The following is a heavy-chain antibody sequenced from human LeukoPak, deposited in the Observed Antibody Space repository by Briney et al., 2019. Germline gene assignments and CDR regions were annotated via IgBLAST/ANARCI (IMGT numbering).Heavy chain of an antibody. CDR3: ARVRKSYGSVYMDV. CDR2: IYYSGST. CDR1: GGSISSYY. Sequence: SETLSLTCTVSGGSISSYYWSWIRQPPGKGLEWIGYIYYSGSTNYNPSLKSRVTISVDTSKNQFSLKLSSVTAADTAVYYCARVRKSYGSVYMDVWGKGTTVTVSS. V-gene: IGHV4-59*01. D-gene: IGHD3-10*01. J-gene: IGHJ6*03.